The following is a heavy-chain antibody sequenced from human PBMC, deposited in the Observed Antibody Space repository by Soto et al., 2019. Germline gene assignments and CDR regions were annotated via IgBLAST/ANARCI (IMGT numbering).Heavy chain of an antibody. D-gene: IGHD2-21*01. Sequence: ETLSLTCVISRNSVSSNSPAWVWIRQSPSRGLEWLGRTYYRSKWYNDYAVSVKSRITMNKDTSKNNYSRHLDSVIPEDKAVYYCAGVASFRGLVVWGWGTPVTVSS. CDR1: RNSVSSNSPA. CDR3: AGVASFRGLVV. V-gene: IGHV6-1*01. CDR2: TYYRSKWYN. J-gene: IGHJ6*04.